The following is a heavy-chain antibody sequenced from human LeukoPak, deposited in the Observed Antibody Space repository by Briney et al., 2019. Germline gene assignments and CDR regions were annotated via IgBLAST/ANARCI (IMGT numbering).Heavy chain of an antibody. D-gene: IGHD3-22*01. J-gene: IGHJ5*02. Sequence: GESLKISCKGSGYSFTSYWIGWVRQMPGKGLEWMGIIYPGDSDTRYSPSFQGQVTISADKSISTAYLQWSSLKASDTAMYYCARQVESSGSIPTNWFDPWGQGTLVTVSS. CDR1: GYSFTSYW. CDR3: ARQVESSGSIPTNWFDP. V-gene: IGHV5-51*01. CDR2: IYPGDSDT.